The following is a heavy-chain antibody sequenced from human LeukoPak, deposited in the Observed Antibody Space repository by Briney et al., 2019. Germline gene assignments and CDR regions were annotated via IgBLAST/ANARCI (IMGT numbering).Heavy chain of an antibody. CDR1: GFTFSSYW. CDR2: INSDGSST. CDR3: ARVWFRDDGAFDI. D-gene: IGHD3-9*01. J-gene: IGHJ3*02. V-gene: IGHV3-74*01. Sequence: GGSLRLSCAASGFTFSSYWMHWVRQAPGKGLVWVSRINSDGSSTSYADSVKGRFTISRDNAKNTLYLQMNSLRAEDTAVYYCARVWFRDDGAFDIWGQGTMVTVSS.